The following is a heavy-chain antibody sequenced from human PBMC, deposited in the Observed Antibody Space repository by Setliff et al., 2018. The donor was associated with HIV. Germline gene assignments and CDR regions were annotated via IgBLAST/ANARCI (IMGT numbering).Heavy chain of an antibody. V-gene: IGHV1-46*01. CDR3: ARDRTHRSGWYGY. CDR1: GYAFTSDH. CDR2: ITPRDGRT. Sequence: ASVKVSCKASGYAFTSDHMHWVRQAPGQGLEWMGMITPRDGRTNYEQKFQGRVTMTRDTSTSTVYMEVSSLRSDDTAVYYCARDRTHRSGWYGYWGQGTLVTVSS. J-gene: IGHJ4*02. D-gene: IGHD6-19*01.